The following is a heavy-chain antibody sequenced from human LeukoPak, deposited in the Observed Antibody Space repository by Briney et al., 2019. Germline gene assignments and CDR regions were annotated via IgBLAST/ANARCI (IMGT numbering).Heavy chain of an antibody. CDR1: GGTFSSYA. V-gene: IGHV1-69*13. D-gene: IGHD2-15*01. CDR2: IIPIFGTA. CDR3: ARGGGTCSGGSCYLGRYYYYYYGMDV. J-gene: IGHJ6*02. Sequence: SVKVSCKASGGTFSSYAISWVRQAPGQGLEWMGGIIPIFGTANYAQKFQGRVTITADESTSTAYMELSSLRSEDTAVYYCARGGGTCSGGSCYLGRYYYYYYGMDVWGQGTTVTVSS.